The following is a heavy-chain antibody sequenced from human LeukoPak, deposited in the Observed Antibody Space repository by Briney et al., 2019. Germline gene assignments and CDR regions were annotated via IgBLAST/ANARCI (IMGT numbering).Heavy chain of an antibody. CDR2: IWYDGSNK. Sequence: GGSLRLSCAASGFTFSSYGMHWVRQTPGKGLEWVAVIWYDGSNKYYADSVKGRFTISRDNSKNTLYLQMNSLRAEDTAVYYCARVSSSPWIQLWLNRDYYYGMDVWGQGTTVTVSS. J-gene: IGHJ6*02. CDR1: GFTFSSYG. D-gene: IGHD5-18*01. V-gene: IGHV3-33*01. CDR3: ARVSSSPWIQLWLNRDYYYGMDV.